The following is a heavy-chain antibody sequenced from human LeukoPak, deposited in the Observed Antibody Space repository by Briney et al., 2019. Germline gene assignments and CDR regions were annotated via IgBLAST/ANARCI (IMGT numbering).Heavy chain of an antibody. V-gene: IGHV3-33*08. D-gene: IGHD3-3*01. Sequence: GGSLRLSCTASGFTFDNYAMIWVRQAPGKGLEWVAVIWYDGSNKYYADSVKGRFTISRDNSKNTLYLQMNSLRAEDTAVYYCARASGPDFWSGYYLDYWGQGTLVTVSS. J-gene: IGHJ4*02. CDR1: GFTFDNYA. CDR3: ARASGPDFWSGYYLDY. CDR2: IWYDGSNK.